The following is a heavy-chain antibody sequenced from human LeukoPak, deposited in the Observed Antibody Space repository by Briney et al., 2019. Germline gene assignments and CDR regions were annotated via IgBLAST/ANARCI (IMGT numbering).Heavy chain of an antibody. CDR2: INPSGGST. D-gene: IGHD4-17*01. J-gene: IGHJ6*02. CDR1: GYTFTSYY. Sequence: ASVKVSFKASGYTFTSYYMHWVRQAPGQGLEWMGIINPSGGSTSYAQKFQGRVTMTRDTSTSTVYMELSSLRSEDTAVYYCARTYTVTTARYYYGMDVWGQGTTVTVSS. CDR3: ARTYTVTTARYYYGMDV. V-gene: IGHV1-46*01.